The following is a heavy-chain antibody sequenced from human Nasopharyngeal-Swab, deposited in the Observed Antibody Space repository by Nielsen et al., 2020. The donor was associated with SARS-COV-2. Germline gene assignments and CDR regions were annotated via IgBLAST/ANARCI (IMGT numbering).Heavy chain of an antibody. Sequence: VRQMPGKGLEWMGITYPGDSDTRYSPSFQGQVTISADKSISTAYLQWSSLKASDTAMYYCARAPYDFWSGYSMYYFDYWGQGTLVTVSS. CDR2: TYPGDSDT. CDR3: ARAPYDFWSGYSMYYFDY. V-gene: IGHV5-51*01. J-gene: IGHJ4*02. D-gene: IGHD3-3*01.